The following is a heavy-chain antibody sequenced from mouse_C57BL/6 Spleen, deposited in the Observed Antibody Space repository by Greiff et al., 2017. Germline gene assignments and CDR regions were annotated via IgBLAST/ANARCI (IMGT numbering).Heavy chain of an antibody. CDR3: ARWDYGSSSYAMDY. J-gene: IGHJ4*01. CDR2: ISSGSSTI. D-gene: IGHD1-1*01. Sequence: DVMLVESGGGLVKPGGSLKLSCAASGFTFSDYGMHWVRQAPEKGLEWVAYISSGSSTIYYADTVKGRFTISRDNAKNTLFLQMTSLRSEDTAMYYCARWDYGSSSYAMDYWGQGTSVTVSS. CDR1: GFTFSDYG. V-gene: IGHV5-17*01.